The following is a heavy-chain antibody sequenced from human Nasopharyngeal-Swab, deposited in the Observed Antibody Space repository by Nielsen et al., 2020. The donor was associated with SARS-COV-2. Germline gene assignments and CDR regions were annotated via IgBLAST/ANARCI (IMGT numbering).Heavy chain of an antibody. D-gene: IGHD4-17*01. CDR3: ARDLGDYGDYALDP. CDR1: GGSFSGSY. V-gene: IGHV4-34*01. Sequence: SETLSLTCAVYGGSFSGSYWGWIRQPPGKGPEWIAEINHSGSTNYNPSLKSRVTISVDTSKNQFSLKLSSVTAADTAVYYCARDLGDYGDYALDPWGQGTLVTVSS. J-gene: IGHJ5*02. CDR2: INHSGST.